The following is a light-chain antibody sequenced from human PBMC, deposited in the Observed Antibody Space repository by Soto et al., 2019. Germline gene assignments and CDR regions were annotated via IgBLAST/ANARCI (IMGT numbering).Light chain of an antibody. CDR2: EVS. V-gene: IGLV2-14*01. J-gene: IGLJ2*01. CDR3: SSYKTSNTVV. CDR1: SSDVGAYTY. Sequence: QSALTQPASVSGSPGQSITISCTGTSSDVGAYTYVSWYQQHPGKAPKLMIFEVSDRPSGVSNRFSGSKSGNTASLTISGLQAEDEADYYCSSYKTSNTVVFGGGTKLTVL.